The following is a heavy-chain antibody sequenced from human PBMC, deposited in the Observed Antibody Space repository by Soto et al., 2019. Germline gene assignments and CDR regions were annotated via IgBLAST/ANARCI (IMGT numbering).Heavy chain of an antibody. Sequence: GGSLRLSCAASGFTFSSYAMSWVRQAPGKGPEWVSAISGSGGSTYYADSVKGRFTISRDNSKNTLYLQMNSLRAEDTAVYYCSEWIDDSSGLFVNWGQGALVTVSS. D-gene: IGHD3-22*01. V-gene: IGHV3-23*01. J-gene: IGHJ4*02. CDR2: ISGSGGST. CDR3: SEWIDDSSGLFVN. CDR1: GFTFSSYA.